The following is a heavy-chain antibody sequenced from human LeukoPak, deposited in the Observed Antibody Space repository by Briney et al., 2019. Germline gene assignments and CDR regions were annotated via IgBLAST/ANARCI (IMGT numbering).Heavy chain of an antibody. CDR2: ISGSGGST. Sequence: GGSLRLSCAASGFTFSSYAMSWVRQAPGKGLEWVSAISGSGGSTYYADSVKGRFTISRDNSKNTLYLQMDSLRAEDTAVYYCAKDGTVINGPPAGGYWGQGTLVTVSS. V-gene: IGHV3-23*01. CDR3: AKDGTVINGPPAGGY. J-gene: IGHJ4*02. D-gene: IGHD4-11*01. CDR1: GFTFSSYA.